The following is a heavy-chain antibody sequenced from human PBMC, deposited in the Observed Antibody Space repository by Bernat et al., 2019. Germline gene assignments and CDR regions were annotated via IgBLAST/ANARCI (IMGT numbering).Heavy chain of an antibody. CDR2: IRSKAYGGTT. D-gene: IGHD3/OR15-3a*01. Sequence: EVQLVESGGGLVKPGRSLRLSCTASGFTFGDYAMSWFRQAPGKGLEWVGYIRSKAYGGTTEYAASVKGRFTISRDDSKSIAYLQMNSLKTEDTAVYYCTNGRLNYYYYYMDVWGKGTTVTVSS. J-gene: IGHJ6*03. CDR3: TNGRLNYYYYYMDV. V-gene: IGHV3-49*05. CDR1: GFTFGDYA.